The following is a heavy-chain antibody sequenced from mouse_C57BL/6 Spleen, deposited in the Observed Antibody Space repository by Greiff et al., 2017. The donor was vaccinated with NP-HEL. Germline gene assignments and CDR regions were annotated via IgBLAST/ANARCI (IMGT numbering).Heavy chain of an antibody. J-gene: IGHJ1*03. Sequence: EVKLEESGGGLVQPGGSLKLSCAASGFTFSDYYMYWVRQTPEKRLEWVAYISNGGGSTYYPDTVKGRFTISRDNAKNTLYLQMSRLKSEDTAMYYCARQGDYYGLGYFDVWGTGTTVTVSS. CDR3: ARQGDYYGLGYFDV. CDR1: GFTFSDYY. D-gene: IGHD1-2*01. V-gene: IGHV5-12*01. CDR2: ISNGGGST.